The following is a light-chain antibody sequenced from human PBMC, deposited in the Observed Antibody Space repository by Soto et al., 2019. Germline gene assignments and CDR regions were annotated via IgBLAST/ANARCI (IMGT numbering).Light chain of an antibody. Sequence: QSVLTQPASVSGSPGQSITISCTGTSSDVGGYNYVSWYQHHPGKAPKLIIYDVTNRPSGVSNPFSGSKSGNTASLTISGLQPEDEADYYCCSYAGSYNYVFGTGTKVTVL. CDR2: DVT. CDR1: SSDVGGYNY. CDR3: CSYAGSYNYV. J-gene: IGLJ1*01. V-gene: IGLV2-14*03.